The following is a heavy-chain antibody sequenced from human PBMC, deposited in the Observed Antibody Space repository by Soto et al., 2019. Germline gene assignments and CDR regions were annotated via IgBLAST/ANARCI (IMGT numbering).Heavy chain of an antibody. Sequence: ASVKVSCKVSGYTLTELSMHWVRQAPGKGLEWMGGFDPEDGETIYAQKFQGRVTMTEDTSTDKAYMELRSQRSKDTAVYYCATANHYGSGSYFVSYYYMDVWGKGTTVTVS. D-gene: IGHD3-10*01. CDR1: GYTLTELS. CDR2: FDPEDGET. CDR3: ATANHYGSGSYFVSYYYMDV. V-gene: IGHV1-24*01. J-gene: IGHJ6*03.